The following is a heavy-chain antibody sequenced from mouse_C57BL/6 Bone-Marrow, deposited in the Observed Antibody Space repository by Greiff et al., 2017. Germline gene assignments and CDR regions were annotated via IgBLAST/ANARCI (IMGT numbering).Heavy chain of an antibody. V-gene: IGHV1-59*01. CDR2: IDPSDSYT. CDR3: ARNDGSHYFDY. CDR1: GYTFTSYW. Sequence: QVQLKQPGAELVRPGTSVKLSCKASGYTFTSYWMHWVKQRPGQGLEWIGVIDPSDSYTNYNQKFKGKATLTVDTSSSTAYMQLSSLTSEDSAVYYCARNDGSHYFDYWGQGTTLTVSS. D-gene: IGHD2-3*01. J-gene: IGHJ2*01.